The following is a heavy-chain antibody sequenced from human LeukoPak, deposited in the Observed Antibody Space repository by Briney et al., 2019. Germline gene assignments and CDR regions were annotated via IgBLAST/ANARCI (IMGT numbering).Heavy chain of an antibody. CDR3: AKDYEWLAYYYYYYMDV. CDR1: GFTFSSYA. D-gene: IGHD6-19*01. V-gene: IGHV3-64*01. Sequence: GGSLRLSCAASGFTFSSYAMHWDRQAPGKGREYVSVISSIGGNIYYANSVKGRFTISRDNSKNTLYLQMGSLRPEDMAVYYCAKDYEWLAYYYYYYMDVWGKGTTVTISS. J-gene: IGHJ6*03. CDR2: ISSIGGNI.